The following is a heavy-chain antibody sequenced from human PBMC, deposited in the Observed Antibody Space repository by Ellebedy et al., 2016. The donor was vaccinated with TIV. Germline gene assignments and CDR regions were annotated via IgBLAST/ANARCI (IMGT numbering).Heavy chain of an antibody. CDR2: IKQDGSEK. CDR3: ARDTNLDY. V-gene: IGHV3-7*01. Sequence: GGSLRLXXAASGFTFSSYWLSWVRQAPGKGLEWVANIKQDGSEKYYVDSVKGRFTISRDNAKNSLYLQMNSLRDEDTAVYYCARDTNLDYWGQGTLVTVSS. J-gene: IGHJ4*02. CDR1: GFTFSSYW. D-gene: IGHD3-3*01.